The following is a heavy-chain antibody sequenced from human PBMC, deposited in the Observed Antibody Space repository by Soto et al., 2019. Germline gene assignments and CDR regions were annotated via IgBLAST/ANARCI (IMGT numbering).Heavy chain of an antibody. CDR2: IWYDGSNK. V-gene: IGHV3-33*01. D-gene: IGHD3-3*01. Sequence: PGGSLRLSCAASGFTFSSYGMHWVRQAPGKGLEWVAVIWYDGSNKYYADSVKGRVTISRDNSKNTLYLQMNSLRAEDTAVYYCARDRRFLEWLLYYWGQGTLVTVSS. CDR3: ARDRRFLEWLLYY. CDR1: GFTFSSYG. J-gene: IGHJ4*02.